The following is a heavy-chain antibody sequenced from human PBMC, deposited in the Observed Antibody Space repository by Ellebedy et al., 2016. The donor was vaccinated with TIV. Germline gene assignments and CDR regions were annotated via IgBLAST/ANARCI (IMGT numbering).Heavy chain of an antibody. CDR1: GYALASDS. CDR3: ATSATFIERGRADY. Sequence: AASVKVSCKVSGYALASDSISWVRQAPGQGLEWMGRIVAHNGNRYYKQSLQDRVTMTTNTSTNTAYMALRSLTSEDTAVYYCATSATFIERGRADYWGQGTLVTVSS. CDR2: IVAHNGNR. V-gene: IGHV1-18*04. D-gene: IGHD1-1*01. J-gene: IGHJ4*02.